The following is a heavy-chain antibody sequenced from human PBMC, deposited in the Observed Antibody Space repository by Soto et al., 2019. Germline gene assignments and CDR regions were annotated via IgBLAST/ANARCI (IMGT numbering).Heavy chain of an antibody. J-gene: IGHJ6*03. Sequence: GGSLRLSCAASGFTVSSNYMSWVRQAPGKGLEWVSVIYSGRSTYYADSVKGRFTISRHNSKNTLYLQMNSLRAEDTAVYYCARALRGYSGYELYYYYYMDVWGKGTTVTVSS. D-gene: IGHD5-12*01. CDR2: IYSGRST. CDR1: GFTVSSNY. CDR3: ARALRGYSGYELYYYYYMDV. V-gene: IGHV3-53*04.